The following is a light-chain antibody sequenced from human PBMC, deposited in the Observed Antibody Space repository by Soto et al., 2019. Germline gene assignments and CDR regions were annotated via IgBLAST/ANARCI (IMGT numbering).Light chain of an antibody. J-gene: IGKJ1*01. CDR1: QSVSSNY. CDR3: QQYGSSRPWT. Sequence: EIVLTQSPGTLSLSPGERATLSCRASQSVSSNYLAWYQQKPGQAPRLLIYGASSRATGLPDRFTGSGSGTDFTLTISRLEPEDFAVYYCQQYGSSRPWTFGQGTKVEIK. CDR2: GAS. V-gene: IGKV3-20*01.